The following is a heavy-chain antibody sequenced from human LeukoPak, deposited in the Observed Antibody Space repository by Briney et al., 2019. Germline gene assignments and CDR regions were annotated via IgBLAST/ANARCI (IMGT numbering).Heavy chain of an antibody. CDR2: FDPEDGET. Sequence: ASVKVSCKVSGYTLTELSMHWVRQAPGKGLEWMGGFDPEDGETIYAQKFQGRVTMTEDTSTDTAYMELSSLRSEDTAVYYCARDQSYYDILTGYYSVFDYWGQGTLVTVSS. D-gene: IGHD3-9*01. V-gene: IGHV1-24*01. J-gene: IGHJ4*02. CDR1: GYTLTELS. CDR3: ARDQSYYDILTGYYSVFDY.